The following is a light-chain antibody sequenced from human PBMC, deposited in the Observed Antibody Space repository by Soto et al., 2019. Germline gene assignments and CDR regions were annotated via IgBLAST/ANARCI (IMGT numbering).Light chain of an antibody. CDR3: QQIYSIPIT. V-gene: IGKV3-15*01. Sequence: EMVMPQSPTTLSVSPGERATLSCRASQSVSSNLAWYQQKPGQAPRLLIYGASTRATGFPDRFSGSGSGTHFTLTISSLQPEDFATYYCQQIYSIPITFGHGTRLEI. CDR1: QSVSSN. J-gene: IGKJ5*01. CDR2: GAS.